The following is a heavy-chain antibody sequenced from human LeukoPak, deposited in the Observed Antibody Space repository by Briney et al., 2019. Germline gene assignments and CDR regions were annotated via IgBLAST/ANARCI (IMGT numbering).Heavy chain of an antibody. D-gene: IGHD6-6*01. CDR3: ERGEYSSSRSFDY. CDR1: GGSINSSNW. V-gene: IGHV4-4*02. Sequence: SGTLSLTCAVSGGSINSSNWWSWVRQPPGKGLEWIGEIHHSGTTDYNPSLKSRVTISVDKSKNQFSLKLSSVTAADTAVYYCERGEYSSSRSFDYWGQGTLVTVSS. CDR2: IHHSGTT. J-gene: IGHJ4*02.